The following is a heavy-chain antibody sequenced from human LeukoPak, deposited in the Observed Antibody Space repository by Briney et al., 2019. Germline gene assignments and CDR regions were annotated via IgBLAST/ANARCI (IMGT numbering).Heavy chain of an antibody. V-gene: IGHV4-59*01. J-gene: IGHJ4*02. D-gene: IGHD3-10*01. Sequence: SETLSLTCTVSGGSISSYYWSWIRQPPGKGLEWIWYISYSGSTNHNPSLKSRVTISVDTSKNQFSLKLNSVTAADTAVYYCARGEPYYYGSGTLVDYFDYWGQGTLVTVSS. CDR2: ISYSGST. CDR1: GGSISSYY. CDR3: ARGEPYYYGSGTLVDYFDY.